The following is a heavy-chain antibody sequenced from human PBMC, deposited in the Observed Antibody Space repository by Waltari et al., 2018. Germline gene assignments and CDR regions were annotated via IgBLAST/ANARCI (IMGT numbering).Heavy chain of an antibody. V-gene: IGHV1-58*01. J-gene: IGHJ4*02. CDR3: AAAPTTVTTGPLVY. Sequence: QMQLVQSGPEVKKPGTSVKVSCKASGFNFTSSAVQWVRQARGQRLEWIGWIVVGSGNTNYAQKFQERVTITRDMSTSTAYMELSSLRSEDTAVYYCAAAPTTVTTGPLVYWGQGTLVTVSS. CDR1: GFNFTSSA. CDR2: IVVGSGNT. D-gene: IGHD4-17*01.